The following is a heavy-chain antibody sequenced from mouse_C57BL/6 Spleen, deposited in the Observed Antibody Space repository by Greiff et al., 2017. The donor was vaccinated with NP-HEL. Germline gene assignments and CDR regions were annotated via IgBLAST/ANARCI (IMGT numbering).Heavy chain of an antibody. D-gene: IGHD2-5*01. CDR3: ARESNLLDY. Sequence: EVQLVESEGGLVQPGSSMKLSCTASGFTFSDYYMAWVRQVPEKGLEWVANINYDGSSTYYLDSLKSRFIISRDNAKNILYLQMSSLKSEDTATYYCARESNLLDYWGQGTTLTVSS. V-gene: IGHV5-16*01. J-gene: IGHJ2*01. CDR1: GFTFSDYY. CDR2: INYDGSST.